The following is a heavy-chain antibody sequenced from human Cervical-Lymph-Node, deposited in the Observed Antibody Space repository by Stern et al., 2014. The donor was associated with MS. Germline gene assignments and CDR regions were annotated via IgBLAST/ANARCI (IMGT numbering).Heavy chain of an antibody. Sequence: VQLVQSGAEVKKPGSSVKVSCKASGGIISNYGISWVRQAPGQGLAWMGGIIPMFGTANYAQKFQGRVTITADDSTNTVYMDLSSLTSEDTAVYYCARDGDSSMLGLDVWGQGTTVTVSS. CDR2: IIPMFGTA. CDR3: ARDGDSSMLGLDV. CDR1: GGIISNYG. V-gene: IGHV1-69*01. D-gene: IGHD4-17*01. J-gene: IGHJ6*02.